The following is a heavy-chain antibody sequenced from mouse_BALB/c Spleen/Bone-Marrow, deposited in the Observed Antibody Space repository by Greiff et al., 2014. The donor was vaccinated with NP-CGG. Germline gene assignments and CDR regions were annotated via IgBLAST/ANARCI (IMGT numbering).Heavy chain of an antibody. CDR3: GNYYAMDY. D-gene: IGHD2-1*01. V-gene: IGHV1-9*01. CDR1: GYTFNSYW. CDR2: ILPGSGSA. J-gene: IGHJ4*01. Sequence: VQLQQSGAELMKPGASVKISCKATGYTFNSYWIEWVKQRPGHGLEWIGEILPGSGSANYNEKFKGKATFTADTSSNTAYMQLSSLTSEDSAVYYCGNYYAMDYWGQGTSVTVSS.